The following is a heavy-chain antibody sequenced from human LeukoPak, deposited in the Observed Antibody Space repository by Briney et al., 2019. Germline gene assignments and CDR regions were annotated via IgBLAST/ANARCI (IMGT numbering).Heavy chain of an antibody. J-gene: IGHJ4*02. CDR1: GVSFSDFS. CDR2: ISYDGSNE. CDR3: AKDRAITVAGTGLDY. Sequence: PRGSLRLSCAASGVSFSDFSIHWVRQAPGKGRGWVAIISYDGSNERYADSVKGRFTISRDNSKNTLYLQMNSLRTEDTAVYFCAKDRAITVAGTGLDYWGQGALVTVSS. D-gene: IGHD6-19*01. V-gene: IGHV3-30-3*02.